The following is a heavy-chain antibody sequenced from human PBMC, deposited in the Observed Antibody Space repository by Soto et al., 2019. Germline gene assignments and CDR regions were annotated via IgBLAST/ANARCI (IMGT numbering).Heavy chain of an antibody. CDR1: GYGFTSYW. D-gene: IGHD2-2*01. J-gene: IGHJ6*02. CDR3: AAPKQLSMGYYYGMDV. CDR2: IDPSDSYT. V-gene: IGHV5-10-1*01. Sequence: GESLKISCKGSGYGFTSYWISWVRQMPGKGLEWMGRIDPSDSYTNYSPSFQGHVTISADKSISTAYLQWSSLKASDTAMYYCAAPKQLSMGYYYGMDVWGQGTTVTVSS.